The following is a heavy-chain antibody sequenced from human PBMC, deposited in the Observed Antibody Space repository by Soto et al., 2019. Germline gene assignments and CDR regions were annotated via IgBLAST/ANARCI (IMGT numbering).Heavy chain of an antibody. CDR1: GGTFSSYA. J-gene: IGHJ6*02. CDR2: IIPIFGTA. Sequence: QVQLVQSGAEVKKPGSSVKVSCKASGGTFSSYAISWVRQAPGQVLEWMGGIIPIFGTANYAQKFQGRVTNTADESTSTAYMELRSLRSEDTAVYYCASSVAKYYYYGMDVWGQGTTVTVSS. V-gene: IGHV1-69*12. D-gene: IGHD5-12*01. CDR3: ASSVAKYYYYGMDV.